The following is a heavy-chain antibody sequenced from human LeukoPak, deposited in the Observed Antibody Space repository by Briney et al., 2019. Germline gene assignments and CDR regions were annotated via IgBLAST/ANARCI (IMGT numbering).Heavy chain of an antibody. J-gene: IGHJ2*01. D-gene: IGHD3-3*01. CDR2: ISAYNGNT. CDR3: ARPHYDFWSGPRGYFDL. V-gene: IGHV1-18*01. Sequence: ASVKVPCKASGYTFTSYGISWVRQAPGQGLEWMGWISAYNGNTNYAQKLQGRVTMTTDTSTSTAYMELRSLRSDDTAVYYCARPHYDFWSGPRGYFDLWGRGTLVTVSS. CDR1: GYTFTSYG.